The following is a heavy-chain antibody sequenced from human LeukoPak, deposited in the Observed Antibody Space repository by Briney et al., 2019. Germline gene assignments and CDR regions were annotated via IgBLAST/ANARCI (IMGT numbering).Heavy chain of an antibody. CDR1: GGSISSGDDY. V-gene: IGHV4-30-4*01. CDR2: IYYSGST. J-gene: IGHJ3*02. D-gene: IGHD4-17*01. Sequence: SETLSLTCTVSGGSISSGDDYWSWIRQPPGKGLEGIGYIYYSGSTYYNPSLKSRVTISVDTSKNQFSLKLSSVTAADTAVYYCARADGDYRAFDIWGQGTMVTVSS. CDR3: ARADGDYRAFDI.